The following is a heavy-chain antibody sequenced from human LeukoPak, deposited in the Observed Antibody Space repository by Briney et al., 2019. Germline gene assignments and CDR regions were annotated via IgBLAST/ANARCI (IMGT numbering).Heavy chain of an antibody. J-gene: IGHJ3*02. V-gene: IGHV4-34*01. CDR1: GGSFSGYY. CDR2: INHTGST. Sequence: PSETLSLTCAVYGGSFSGYYWSWLGQPPGKWLESIVEINHTGSTNYNPSLNRRVTISVDTSKNQFSLKLSSVTAADTAVYYCARDLTFDIRGQGTMVTVS. CDR3: ARDLTFDI.